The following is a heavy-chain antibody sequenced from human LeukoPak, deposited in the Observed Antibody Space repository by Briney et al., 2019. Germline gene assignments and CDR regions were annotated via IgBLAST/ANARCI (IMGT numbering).Heavy chain of an antibody. CDR1: GFTFSSYE. Sequence: PGGSLRLSCAASGFTFSSYEMNWVRQAPGKGLEWVSYISSSGSTIYYADSVKGRFTISRDNAKNSLYLQMNSLRAEDTAVYYCARVGYSYGYYFDYWGQGTLVTVSS. D-gene: IGHD5-18*01. V-gene: IGHV3-48*03. J-gene: IGHJ4*02. CDR2: ISSSGSTI. CDR3: ARVGYSYGYYFDY.